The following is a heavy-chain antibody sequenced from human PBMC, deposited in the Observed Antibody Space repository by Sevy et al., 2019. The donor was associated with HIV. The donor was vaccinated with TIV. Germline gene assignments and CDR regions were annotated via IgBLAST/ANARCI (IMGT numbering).Heavy chain of an antibody. Sequence: ASVKVSCKASGYTFTSYGISWVRQAPGQGLEWMGWVSTSNGNTNYAQKLQGRVTMTTDTSTSTAYMNLRSLRFDDTAIYYRARDLGSYYGSGLDYWGQGTLVTVSS. D-gene: IGHD3-10*01. CDR2: VSTSNGNT. V-gene: IGHV1-18*01. CDR3: ARDLGSYYGSGLDY. J-gene: IGHJ4*02. CDR1: GYTFTSYG.